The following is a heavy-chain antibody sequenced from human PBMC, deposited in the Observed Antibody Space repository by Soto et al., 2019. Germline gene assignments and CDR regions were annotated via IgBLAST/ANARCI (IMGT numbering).Heavy chain of an antibody. CDR2: IYSGGST. CDR3: GRVRGDCSSTSCWRWFDP. V-gene: IGHV3-53*04. J-gene: IGHJ5*02. D-gene: IGHD2-2*01. CDR1: GFTVSSNY. Sequence: EVQLVESGGGLVQPGGSLRLSCAASGFTVSSNYMSWVRQAPGKGLEWVSVIYSGGSTYYADSVKGRFTISRHNSKNTLYLQMNSLRAEDTAVYYCGRVRGDCSSTSCWRWFDPWGQGTLVTVSS.